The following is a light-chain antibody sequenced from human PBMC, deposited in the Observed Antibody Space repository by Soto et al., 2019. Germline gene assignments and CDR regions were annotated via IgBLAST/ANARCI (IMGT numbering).Light chain of an antibody. Sequence: DIQMTQSPSSLSASVGDVCTITGQASQDISNYLNWYQQKPGKAPKLLIFDAFSLETGVPSRFSGSGSGTDFTFPISSLQPEDIATYYCQQYENLPITFGQGTRLEIK. V-gene: IGKV1-33*01. J-gene: IGKJ5*01. CDR2: DAF. CDR1: QDISNY. CDR3: QQYENLPIT.